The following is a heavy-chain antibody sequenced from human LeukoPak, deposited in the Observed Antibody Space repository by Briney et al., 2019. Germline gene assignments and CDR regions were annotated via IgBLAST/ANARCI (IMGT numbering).Heavy chain of an antibody. J-gene: IGHJ5*02. CDR2: INHSGST. CDR1: GGSFSGYY. CDR3: ARGHRGAVAYDP. D-gene: IGHD6-19*01. Sequence: SETLSLTCAVYGGSFSGYYWSWIGQPPGKGLEWIGEINHSGSTNYNPSLKSRVTISVDTSKNQFSLKLSSVTAADTAVYYCARGHRGAVAYDPWGQGTLVTVSS. V-gene: IGHV4-34*01.